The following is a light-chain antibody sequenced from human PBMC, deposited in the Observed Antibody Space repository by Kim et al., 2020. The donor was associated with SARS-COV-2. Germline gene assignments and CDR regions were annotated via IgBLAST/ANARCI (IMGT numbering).Light chain of an antibody. V-gene: IGKV1-39*01. CDR3: QQSYNTPQT. Sequence: DIQMTQSPSSLSASVGDRVTITCRASQSISSYLNWYQQIPGKAPKLLIYAASSLQSGVPSRFSGSGSGTDFTLTINSPQPEDFATYYCQQSYNTPQTFGPGTKVDIK. J-gene: IGKJ1*01. CDR2: AAS. CDR1: QSISSY.